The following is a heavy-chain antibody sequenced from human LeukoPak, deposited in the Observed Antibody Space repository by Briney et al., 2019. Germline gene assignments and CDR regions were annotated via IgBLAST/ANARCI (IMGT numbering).Heavy chain of an antibody. J-gene: IGHJ4*02. D-gene: IGHD4-17*01. CDR2: ILSSASTS. V-gene: IGHV3-23*01. Sequence: GGSLRLSCAASGFTFSGYTMSWVRQAPGKGLEWVSSILSSASTSYYADSVKGRFTISRDQSKNTLYLQMNSLRTEDMALYYCVRDISATVTSEFSYWGQGTLVTVSS. CDR3: VRDISATVTSEFSY. CDR1: GFTFSGYT.